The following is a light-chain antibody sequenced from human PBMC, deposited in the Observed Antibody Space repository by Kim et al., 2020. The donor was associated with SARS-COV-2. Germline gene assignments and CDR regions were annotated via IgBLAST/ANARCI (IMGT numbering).Light chain of an antibody. CDR3: QAWDSSTAV. Sequence: VAPGQTASLTCSGDKLGDKYACWYQQKPGQSPVLVIYQDSKRPSGIPERFSGSNSGNTATLTISGTQAMDEADYYCQAWDSSTAVFGGGTQLTVL. V-gene: IGLV3-1*01. CDR2: QDS. CDR1: KLGDKY. J-gene: IGLJ2*01.